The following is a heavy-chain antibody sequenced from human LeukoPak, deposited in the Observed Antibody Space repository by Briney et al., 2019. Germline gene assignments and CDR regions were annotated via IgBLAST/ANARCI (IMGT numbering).Heavy chain of an antibody. CDR3: AREFLAYSSGWPYYLDY. V-gene: IGHV4-59*01. D-gene: IGHD6-19*01. J-gene: IGHJ4*02. CDR1: GGSISSYY. CDR2: IYYSGST. Sequence: PSETLSLTCTVSGGSISSYYWSWIRQPPGKGLEWTGYIYYSGSTNYNPSLKSRVTISVDTSKNQFSLKLSSVTAADTAVYYCAREFLAYSSGWPYYLDYWRQGTLVTVSS.